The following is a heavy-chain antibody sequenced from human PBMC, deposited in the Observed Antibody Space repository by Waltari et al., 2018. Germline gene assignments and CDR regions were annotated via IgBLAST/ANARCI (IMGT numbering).Heavy chain of an antibody. CDR2: VDPEDGET. J-gene: IGHJ6*03. V-gene: IGHV1-69-2*01. CDR3: ATGWDIVVVPAVPVDYYYYMDV. D-gene: IGHD2-2*01. Sequence: EVQLVQSGAEVKKPGATVKISCKASGYTFTDYYMHWVQQAPGKGLEWMGRVDPEDGETIYAEKFQGRVTITADTSTDTAYMELSSLRSEDTAVYYCATGWDIVVVPAVPVDYYYYMDVWGKGTTVTVSS. CDR1: GYTFTDYY.